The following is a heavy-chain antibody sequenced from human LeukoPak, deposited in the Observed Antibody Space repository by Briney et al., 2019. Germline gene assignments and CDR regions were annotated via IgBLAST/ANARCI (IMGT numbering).Heavy chain of an antibody. CDR2: IYSGGTT. V-gene: IGHV3-53*01. J-gene: IGHJ4*02. D-gene: IGHD5-18*01. CDR1: GFTVSSNY. CDR3: ARGSGYSYGLDY. Sequence: GGSLRLSCAASGFTVSSNYMSWVRQVPGKGLERVSVIYSGGTTYYADSVKGRFTISRDNSKNTVYLQMNSLRAEDTAVYYCARGSGYSYGLDYWGQGTLVTVSS.